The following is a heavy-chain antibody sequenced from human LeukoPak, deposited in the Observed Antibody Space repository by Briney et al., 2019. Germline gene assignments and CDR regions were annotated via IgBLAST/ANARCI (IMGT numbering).Heavy chain of an antibody. J-gene: IGHJ3*02. Sequence: GGSLRLSCAASGFNFSSYSMNWVRQAPGEGLGWVSSISSSSSYIYYADSVKGRFTISRDNAKNSLYLQMNSLRAEDTAVYYCARDVTDTAMVGDAFDIWGQGTMVTVSS. V-gene: IGHV3-21*01. D-gene: IGHD5-18*01. CDR3: ARDVTDTAMVGDAFDI. CDR1: GFNFSSYS. CDR2: ISSSSSYI.